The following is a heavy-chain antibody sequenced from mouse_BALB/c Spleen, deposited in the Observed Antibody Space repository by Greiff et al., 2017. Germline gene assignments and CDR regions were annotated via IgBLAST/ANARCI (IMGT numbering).Heavy chain of an antibody. Sequence: VKLMESGAELARPGASVKMSCKASGYTFTSYTMHWVKQRPGQGLEWIGYINPSSGYTNYNQKFKDKATLTADKSSSTAYMQLSSLTSEDSAVYYCARDWDYFDYWGQGTTLTVSS. V-gene: IGHV1-4*01. D-gene: IGHD4-1*01. CDR3: ARDWDYFDY. J-gene: IGHJ2*01. CDR1: GYTFTSYT. CDR2: INPSSGYT.